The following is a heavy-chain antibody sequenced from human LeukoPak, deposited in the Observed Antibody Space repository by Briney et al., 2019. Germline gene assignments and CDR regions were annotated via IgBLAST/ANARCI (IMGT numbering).Heavy chain of an antibody. Sequence: PGGSLRLSCAASGFTFSTYWMSWVRQAPGKGLEWVAKIEQDGSEKYYVDSVKGRFTISRDNAKNSVYLQMNSLRVEDTAVYYCARGQLADVYWGQGALVTVSS. CDR3: ARGQLADVY. CDR2: IEQDGSEK. CDR1: GFTFSTYW. V-gene: IGHV3-7*01. D-gene: IGHD2-15*01. J-gene: IGHJ4*02.